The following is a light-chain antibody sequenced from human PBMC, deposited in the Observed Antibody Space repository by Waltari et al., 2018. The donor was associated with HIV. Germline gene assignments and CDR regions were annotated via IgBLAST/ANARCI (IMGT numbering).Light chain of an antibody. V-gene: IGLV2-11*01. Sequence: QSALTQPRSVSGSPGQSVTISCAGTSSDVGDYNYVSWYQQHPGKAPKLIIYDVTKRPPGVPDRFSGSRSGNTASLTISGLQAEDEADYYCCSYAGSNTLVFGGGTKLTVL. J-gene: IGLJ2*01. CDR1: SSDVGDYNY. CDR3: CSYAGSNTLV. CDR2: DVT.